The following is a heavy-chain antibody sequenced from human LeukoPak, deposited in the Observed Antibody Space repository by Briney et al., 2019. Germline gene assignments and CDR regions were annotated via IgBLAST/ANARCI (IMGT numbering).Heavy chain of an antibody. CDR1: GFSFSDYS. CDR2: VTHDGSKM. Sequence: SGGSLRLSCSASGFSFSDYSIHWVRQAPGKGFDWVTVVTHDGSKMYYADSVKHRFTISRDNTKNLLYLEMNSLRAEDTAMYFCVRDVGAVRGEVYFDYWGQGTLVTVSS. V-gene: IGHV3-30*07. D-gene: IGHD3-10*01. CDR3: VRDVGAVRGEVYFDY. J-gene: IGHJ4*02.